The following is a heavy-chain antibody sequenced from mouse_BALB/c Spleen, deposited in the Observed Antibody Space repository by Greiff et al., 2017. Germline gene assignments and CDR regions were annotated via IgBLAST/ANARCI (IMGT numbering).Heavy chain of an antibody. J-gene: IGHJ2*01. V-gene: IGHV5-12-2*01. CDR1: GFTFSSYT. CDR3: ARQYYYGSTFDY. CDR2: ISNGGGST. Sequence: EVMLVESGGGLVQPGGSLKLSCAASGFTFSSYTMSWVRQTPEKRLEWVAYISNGGGSTYYPDTVKGRFTISRDNAKNTLYLQMSSLKSEDTAMYYCARQYYYGSTFDYWGQGTTLTVSS. D-gene: IGHD1-1*01.